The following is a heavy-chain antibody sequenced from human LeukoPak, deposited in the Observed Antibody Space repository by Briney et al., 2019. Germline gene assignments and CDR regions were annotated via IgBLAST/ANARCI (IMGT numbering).Heavy chain of an antibody. CDR1: GYTFTDYY. J-gene: IGHJ4*02. V-gene: IGHV1-2*02. CDR3: ARYHPDTADDY. CDR2: INPNNGDT. D-gene: IGHD5-18*01. Sequence: ASVKVSCKASGYTFTDYYMHWVRQAPGQGLEWMGWINPNNGDTNYAQKFQGRVTMTRDTSISTAYMELSRLRSDDTAVYYCARYHPDTADDYWGQGTLVTVSS.